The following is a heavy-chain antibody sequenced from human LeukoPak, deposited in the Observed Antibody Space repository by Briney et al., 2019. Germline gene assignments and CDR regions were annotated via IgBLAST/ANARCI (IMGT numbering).Heavy chain of an antibody. CDR3: ARESESYDSSGSTFKY. CDR2: ISISGSTI. J-gene: IGHJ4*02. D-gene: IGHD3-22*01. Sequence: GGSLRLSCAASGFTFGTYEMNWVRQAPGKGLEWVSYISISGSTIYYADSVKGRFTIYRDNSKNTLYLQMNSLRAEDTAVYYCARESESYDSSGSTFKYWGQGTLVTVSS. V-gene: IGHV3-48*03. CDR1: GFTFGTYE.